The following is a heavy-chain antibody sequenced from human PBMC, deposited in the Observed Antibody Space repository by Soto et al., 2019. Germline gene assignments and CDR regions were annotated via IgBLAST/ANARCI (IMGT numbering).Heavy chain of an antibody. D-gene: IGHD2-15*01. CDR2: ISGSGGST. J-gene: IGHJ4*02. V-gene: IGHV3-23*01. CDR3: AKRGYCSGGSCYSFDY. CDR1: GFTFSSYA. Sequence: GGSLRLSCAASGFTFSSYAMSWVRQAPGKGLEWVSAISGSGGSTYYADSVKGRFTISRDNSKNTLYLKMNSLRAEDTAVYYCAKRGYCSGGSCYSFDYWGQGTLVTVSS.